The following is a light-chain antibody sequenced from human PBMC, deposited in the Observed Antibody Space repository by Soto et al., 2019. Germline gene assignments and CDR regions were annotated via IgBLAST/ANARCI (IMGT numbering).Light chain of an antibody. CDR2: EVS. CDR1: SSDVGYDNY. CDR3: TSHTASSTWV. V-gene: IGLV2-14*01. J-gene: IGLJ3*02. Sequence: QSALTQPASVSGSPGQSITISCTGTSSDVGYDNYVSWFQQHPGKAPKLMIYEVSRRPSGVSNRISGSKSANTASLTISGLQAEDEADYYCTSHTASSTWVFGGGTQLTVL.